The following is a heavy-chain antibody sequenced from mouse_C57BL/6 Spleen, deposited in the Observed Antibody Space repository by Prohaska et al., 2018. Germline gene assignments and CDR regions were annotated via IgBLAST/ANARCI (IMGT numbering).Heavy chain of an antibody. CDR1: GYTFTSYN. CDR3: AREGSTMVTTWFAY. CDR2: IYPGNGDT. J-gene: IGHJ3*01. Sequence: QAYLQQSGAELVRPGASVKMSCKASGYTFTSYNMHWVKQTPRQGLEWIGAIYPGNGDTSYNLKFKLKATLTVDKSSSTAYMQLSSLTSEDSAVYFCAREGSTMVTTWFAYWGQGTLVTVSA. V-gene: IGHV1-12*01. D-gene: IGHD2-2*01.